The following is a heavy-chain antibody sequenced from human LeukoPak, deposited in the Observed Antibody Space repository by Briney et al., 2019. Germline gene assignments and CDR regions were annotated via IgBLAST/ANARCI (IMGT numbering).Heavy chain of an antibody. CDR1: GLTFSRFW. Sequence: GGSLRLSCAASGLTFSRFWMHWVRQAPGKGLMWVSRINSDGSDTTYADSVKGRFTISKDNGKNTLYLEMNNLRAEDTAVYYCGREDRFGYNYAYGMDVWGQGTTVTVSS. V-gene: IGHV3-74*03. CDR2: INSDGSDT. J-gene: IGHJ6*02. D-gene: IGHD5-18*01. CDR3: GREDRFGYNYAYGMDV.